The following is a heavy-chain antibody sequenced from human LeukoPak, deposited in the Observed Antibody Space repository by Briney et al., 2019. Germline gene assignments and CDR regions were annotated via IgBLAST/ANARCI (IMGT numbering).Heavy chain of an antibody. CDR3: ARDLGFSIRYYFDY. Sequence: ASVKVSCKASGYTFTSYGISWVRQAPGQGLEWMGWISAYNGNTNYAQKFQGRVTMTRDTSTSTVYMELSSLRSEDTAVYYCARDLGFSIRYYFDYWGQGTLVTVSS. J-gene: IGHJ4*02. CDR1: GYTFTSYG. CDR2: ISAYNGNT. D-gene: IGHD3-10*01. V-gene: IGHV1-18*01.